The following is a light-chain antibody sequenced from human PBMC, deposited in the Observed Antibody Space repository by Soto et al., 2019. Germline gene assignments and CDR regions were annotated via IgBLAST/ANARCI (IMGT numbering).Light chain of an antibody. V-gene: IGKV3-15*01. CDR1: QSVSSN. CDR2: GPS. Sequence: EIVMTQSPANLSVSPGERATLSCRASQSVSSNLAWYQQKPGQGPRLLIYGPSTRATGIPARFSGSGSGTEFTLTISSLQSEDFAVYYCQQYNKWPPYTFGQGTKVEIK. J-gene: IGKJ2*01. CDR3: QQYNKWPPYT.